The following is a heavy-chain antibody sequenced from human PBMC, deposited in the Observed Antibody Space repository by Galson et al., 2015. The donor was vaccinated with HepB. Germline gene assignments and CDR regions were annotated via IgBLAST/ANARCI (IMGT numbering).Heavy chain of an antibody. CDR2: ISAYNGNT. Sequence: SVKVSCKASGYTFTSYGISWVRQAPGQGLEWIGWISAYNGNTNYAQKLQGRVTMTTDTSASTAYMELSSLRSEDTAVYYCARGMGYDFWSGYYSRWAYNWFDPWGQGTLVTVSS. V-gene: IGHV1-18*04. D-gene: IGHD3-3*01. CDR1: GYTFTSYG. CDR3: ARGMGYDFWSGYYSRWAYNWFDP. J-gene: IGHJ5*02.